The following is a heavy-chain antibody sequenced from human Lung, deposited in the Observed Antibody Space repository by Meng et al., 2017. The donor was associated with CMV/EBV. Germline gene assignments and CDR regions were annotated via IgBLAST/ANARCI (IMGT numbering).Heavy chain of an antibody. CDR2: VGNKVSRYST. CDR1: GFIFSDHY. D-gene: IGHD1-26*01. J-gene: IGHJ3*01. CDR3: TKGYSGIDVYAVDV. Sequence: GESLKISCAGSGFIFSDHYIDWVRQAPGKGLQWVGRVGNKVSRYSTEFAASVTDRFSFSRDDSENSVYLQMHSLKIEDTAVYYCTKGYSGIDVYAVDVWGPRXKVTVSS. V-gene: IGHV3-72*01.